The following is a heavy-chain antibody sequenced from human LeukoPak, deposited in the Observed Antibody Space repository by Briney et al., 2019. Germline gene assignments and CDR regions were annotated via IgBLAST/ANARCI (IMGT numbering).Heavy chain of an antibody. CDR1: GYTFTSYY. D-gene: IGHD3-9*01. CDR3: ARAAYYDILTGYYWFDP. CDR2: INPNSGGT. Sequence: ASVKVSCKASGYTFTSYYMHWVRQAPGQGLEWMGRINPNSGGTNYAQKFQGRVTMTRDTSISTAYMELSRLRSDDTAVYYCARAAYYDILTGYYWFDPWGQGTLVTVSS. V-gene: IGHV1-2*06. J-gene: IGHJ5*02.